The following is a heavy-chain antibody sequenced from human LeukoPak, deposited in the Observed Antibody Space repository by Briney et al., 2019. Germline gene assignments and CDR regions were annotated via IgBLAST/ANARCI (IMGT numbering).Heavy chain of an antibody. Sequence: GASVKVSCKASGYTFTSYDINWVRQATGQGLEWMGWMNPNSGNTGYAQKFQGRVTMTTDTSTSTAYMELRSLRSDDTAVYYCARVAYGDYPDYWGQGTLVTVSS. CDR2: MNPNSGNT. J-gene: IGHJ4*02. V-gene: IGHV1-8*01. D-gene: IGHD4-17*01. CDR1: GYTFTSYD. CDR3: ARVAYGDYPDY.